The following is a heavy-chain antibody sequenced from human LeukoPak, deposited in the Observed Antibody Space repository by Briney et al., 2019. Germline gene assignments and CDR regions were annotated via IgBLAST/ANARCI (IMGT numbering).Heavy chain of an antibody. CDR1: GGSISSSNW. CDR2: IYHSGST. D-gene: IGHD3-10*01. J-gene: IGHJ5*02. Sequence: SETLSLTCAVSGGSISSSNWWNWVRQPPGKGLEWIGEIYHSGSTNYNPSLKSRVTISVDKSKNQFSLKLSSVTAADTAVYYCAREARTSMGFGEGWFDPWGQGTLVTVSS. V-gene: IGHV4-4*02. CDR3: AREARTSMGFGEGWFDP.